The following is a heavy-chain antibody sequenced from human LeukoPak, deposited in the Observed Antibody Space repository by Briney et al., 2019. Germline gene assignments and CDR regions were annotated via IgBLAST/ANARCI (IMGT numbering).Heavy chain of an antibody. D-gene: IGHD3-9*01. Sequence: GGSLRLSCAASGFTFSSYAMQGVRQAPGKGLEGVAVISYDGSNKYYADSVKGRFTISRDNSKNTLYLQMNSLRAEDTAVYYCARTGAADVLRYFDWLLFIDYWGQGTLVTVSS. CDR1: GFTFSSYA. J-gene: IGHJ4*02. V-gene: IGHV3-30-3*01. CDR2: ISYDGSNK. CDR3: ARTGAADVLRYFDWLLFIDY.